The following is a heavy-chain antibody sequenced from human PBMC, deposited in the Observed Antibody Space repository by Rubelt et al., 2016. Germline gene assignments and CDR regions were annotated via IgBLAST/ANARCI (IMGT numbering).Heavy chain of an antibody. V-gene: IGHV4-59*08. CDR3: ARLGYCSGGSCYRFYMDV. CDR1: GGSISSYY. Sequence: QVQLQESGPGLVKPSETLSLTCTVSGGSISSYYWSWIRQPPGKGLEWIGYIFYTGSTNYNPSLKSRVTISVDTSKNQFSLNLNAVTAADTAMYDFARLGYCSGGSCYRFYMDVWGKGTTVTVSS. J-gene: IGHJ6*03. CDR2: IFYTGST. D-gene: IGHD2-15*01.